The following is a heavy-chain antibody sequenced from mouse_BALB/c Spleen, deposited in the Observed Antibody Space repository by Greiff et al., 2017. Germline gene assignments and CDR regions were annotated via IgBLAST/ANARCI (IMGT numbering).Heavy chain of an antibody. J-gene: IGHJ2*01. Sequence: EVQRVESGPGLVKPSQSLSLTCTVTGYSITSDYAWNWIRQFPGNKLEWMGYISYSGSTSYNPSLKSRISITRDTSKNQFFLQLNSVTTEDTATYYCARDYYGSHDYWGQGTTLTVSS. CDR3: ARDYYGSHDY. D-gene: IGHD1-1*01. CDR2: ISYSGST. V-gene: IGHV3-2*02. CDR1: GYSITSDYA.